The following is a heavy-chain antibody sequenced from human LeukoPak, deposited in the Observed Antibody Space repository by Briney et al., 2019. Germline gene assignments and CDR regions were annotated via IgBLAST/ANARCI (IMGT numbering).Heavy chain of an antibody. V-gene: IGHV4-38-2*01. CDR3: ARASGSYGSGSYYYYGMDV. CDR2: IFHSGST. J-gene: IGHJ6*04. Sequence: PSETLSLTCAVSGYSISSGYYWGWIRQPPGKGLEWIGSIFHSGSTYYNPSLKSRVNMSVDTSKYQISLKLSSVTAADTAVYYCARASGSYGSGSYYYYGMDVWGKGTTVTVSS. D-gene: IGHD3-10*01. CDR1: GYSISSGYY.